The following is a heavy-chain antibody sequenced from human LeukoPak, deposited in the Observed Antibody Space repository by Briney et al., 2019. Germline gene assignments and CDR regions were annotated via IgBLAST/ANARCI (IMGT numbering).Heavy chain of an antibody. V-gene: IGHV1-18*01. Sequence: ASVKVSCKASGYTFTSYGISWVRQAPGQGLEWMGWISAYNVNTNYAQKLQGRVTMTTDTSTSTAYMELRSLRSDDTAVYYCARDIAAAGFYDYWGQGTLVTVSS. J-gene: IGHJ4*02. CDR1: GYTFTSYG. CDR2: ISAYNVNT. D-gene: IGHD6-13*01. CDR3: ARDIAAAGFYDY.